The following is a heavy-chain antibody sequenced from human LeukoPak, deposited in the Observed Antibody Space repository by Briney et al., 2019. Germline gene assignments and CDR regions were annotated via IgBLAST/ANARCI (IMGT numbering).Heavy chain of an antibody. CDR1: GFTFSSYA. CDR2: IKQDGSEK. V-gene: IGHV3-7*01. Sequence: SGGSLRLSCAASGFTFSSYAMSWVRQAPGKGLEWVANIKQDGSEKYYVDSVKGRFTISRDNAKNSLYLQMNSLRAEDTAVYYCARDEGYYDFWSGYYSGYFDYWGQGTLVTVSS. J-gene: IGHJ4*02. CDR3: ARDEGYYDFWSGYYSGYFDY. D-gene: IGHD3-3*01.